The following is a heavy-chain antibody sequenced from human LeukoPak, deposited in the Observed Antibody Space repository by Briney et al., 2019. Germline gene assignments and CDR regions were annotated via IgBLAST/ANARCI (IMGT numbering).Heavy chain of an antibody. J-gene: IGHJ4*02. CDR2: IYYSGST. D-gene: IGHD3-22*01. Sequence: SQTLSLTCTVSGGSISSSGYYWSWIRQPPGKGLEWIGYIYYSGSTNYNPSLKSRVTISVDTSKNQFSLKLSSVTAADTAVYYCARGVSPYDSSGYYHGYWGQGTLVTVSS. CDR1: GGSISSSGYY. CDR3: ARGVSPYDSSGYYHGY. V-gene: IGHV4-61*08.